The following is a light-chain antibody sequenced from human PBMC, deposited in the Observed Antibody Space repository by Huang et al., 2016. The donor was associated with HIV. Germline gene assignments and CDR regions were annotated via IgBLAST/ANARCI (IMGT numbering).Light chain of an antibody. V-gene: IGKV3-15*01. CDR1: QSVSSN. CDR2: GAS. J-gene: IGKJ3*01. Sequence: EIVMTQSPATLSVSPGERATLPCRASQSVSSNLAWYQQKTGQAPRLLLYGASTRATGIPARVSGSGSGTEFTLTISSLQSEDFAVYYCQQYNNWPPFTFGPGTKVDIK. CDR3: QQYNNWPPFT.